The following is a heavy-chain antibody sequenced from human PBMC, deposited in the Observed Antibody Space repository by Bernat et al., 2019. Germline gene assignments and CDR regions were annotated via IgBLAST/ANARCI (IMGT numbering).Heavy chain of an antibody. D-gene: IGHD3-10*01. Sequence: EVQLVESGGGLVQPGGSLRLSCAASGFTFSSYSMNWVRQAPGKGLEWVSYISSSSSTIYYADSVKGRFTISRDNAKNSLCLQMNSLRAEDTAVYYCARDDGSITRSAFDIWGQGTMVTVSS. CDR1: GFTFSSYS. J-gene: IGHJ3*02. CDR3: ARDDGSITRSAFDI. CDR2: ISSSSSTI. V-gene: IGHV3-48*01.